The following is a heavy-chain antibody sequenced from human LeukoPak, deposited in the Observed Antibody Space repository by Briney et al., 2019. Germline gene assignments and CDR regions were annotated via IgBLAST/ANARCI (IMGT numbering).Heavy chain of an antibody. CDR3: ARVPGPYTTSRFDF. J-gene: IGHJ4*02. D-gene: IGHD2-2*02. Sequence: ASVRVSCKTSGYTFTGYYLHWVRQAPGQRPEWMGRIDPDSGGTHYGQKFQGRVTVTRDTSITTVYMELSGLTSDDTAIYYCARVPGPYTTSRFDFWGQGTLVTVSS. CDR2: IDPDSGGT. V-gene: IGHV1-2*02. CDR1: GYTFTGYY.